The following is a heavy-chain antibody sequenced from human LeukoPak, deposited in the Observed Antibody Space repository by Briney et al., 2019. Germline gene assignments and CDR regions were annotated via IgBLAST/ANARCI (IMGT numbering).Heavy chain of an antibody. Sequence: GRINPNSGCTNYAQKFHGRVTMTRDTDIGTAYMEVSRLRSDDTAVYYCARDILAVAGDYWGQGTLVTVSS. D-gene: IGHD6-19*01. CDR3: ARDILAVAGDY. J-gene: IGHJ4*02. V-gene: IGHV1-2*06. CDR2: INPNSGCT.